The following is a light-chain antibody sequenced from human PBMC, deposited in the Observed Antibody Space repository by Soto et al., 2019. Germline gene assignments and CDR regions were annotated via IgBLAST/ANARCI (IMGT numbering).Light chain of an antibody. V-gene: IGKV3-11*01. J-gene: IGKJ4*01. CDR1: QSVSSY. Sequence: EIVWTQSPATLSLSPGERATLSCRASQSVSSYLAWYQQKPGQAPRLLIYDASNRATGIPARFSGSGSGTDLTLTISSLEPEDFAFYYCQQRSNWPTFGGGTKVEIK. CDR3: QQRSNWPT. CDR2: DAS.